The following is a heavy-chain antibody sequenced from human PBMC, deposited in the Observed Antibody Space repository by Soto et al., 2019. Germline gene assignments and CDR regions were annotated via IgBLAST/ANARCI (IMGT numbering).Heavy chain of an antibody. Sequence: GGSLRLSCAASGFTFSSYSMNWVRQAPGKGLEWVSYISSSSSTIYYADSMKGRFTISRDNAKNSLYLQMNSLRDEDTAVYYCARVAGLGPKYYDFWSGTRPYYYYGMDVWGKGTTVTVSS. V-gene: IGHV3-48*02. D-gene: IGHD3-3*01. CDR3: ARVAGLGPKYYDFWSGTRPYYYYGMDV. CDR2: ISSSSSTI. J-gene: IGHJ6*04. CDR1: GFTFSSYS.